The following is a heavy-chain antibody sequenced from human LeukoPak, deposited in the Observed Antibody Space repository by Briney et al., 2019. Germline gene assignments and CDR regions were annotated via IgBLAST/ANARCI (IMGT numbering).Heavy chain of an antibody. V-gene: IGHV4-59*01. CDR2: IYYSGST. J-gene: IGHJ2*01. CDR1: GGSISSYY. D-gene: IGHD3-10*01. CDR3: ARDRAAAWWYFDL. Sequence: SETLSLTCTVSGGSISSYYWSWIRQPPGKGLEWIGYIYYSGSTNYNPSLKSRVTISVDTSKNQFSLKLKSVTAADTAVYYCARDRAAAWWYFDLWGRGTLVTVSS.